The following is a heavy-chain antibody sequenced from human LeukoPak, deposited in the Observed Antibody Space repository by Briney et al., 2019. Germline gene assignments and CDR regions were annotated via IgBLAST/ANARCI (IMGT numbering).Heavy chain of an antibody. CDR3: ARGTAPEMATILFYFDY. Sequence: PSETLSLTCTVSGYSISSGYYWGWVRQPPGKGLEWIGSIYHSGSTYYNPSLKSRVTISVDTSKNQFSLKLSPVTAADTAVYYCARGTAPEMATILFYFDYWGQGTLVTVSS. CDR1: GYSISSGYY. J-gene: IGHJ4*02. CDR2: IYHSGST. D-gene: IGHD5-24*01. V-gene: IGHV4-38-2*02.